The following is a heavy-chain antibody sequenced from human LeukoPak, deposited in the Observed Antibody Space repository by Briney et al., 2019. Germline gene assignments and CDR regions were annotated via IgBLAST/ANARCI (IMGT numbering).Heavy chain of an antibody. CDR2: ISYDGSNK. CDR3: AKSTLDRGVLIYGMDV. D-gene: IGHD3-10*01. CDR1: GFTFSSYG. J-gene: IGHJ6*02. Sequence: PGGSLRLSCAASGFTFSSYGMHWVRQAPGKGLEWVAVISYDGSNKYYADSVKGRFTISRDNSKNTLYLQMNSLRAEDTAGYYCAKSTLDRGVLIYGMDVWGQGTTVTVSS. V-gene: IGHV3-30*18.